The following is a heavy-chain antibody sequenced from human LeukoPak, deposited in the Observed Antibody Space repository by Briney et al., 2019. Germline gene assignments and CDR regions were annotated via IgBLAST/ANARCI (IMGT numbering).Heavy chain of an antibody. J-gene: IGHJ6*02. D-gene: IGHD6-19*01. CDR1: GFTFSSYS. V-gene: IGHV3-21*01. Sequence: PGGCLRLSCAASGFTFSSYSMNWVRQAPGKGLEWVSSISSSSTYIYYADSVEGRFTISRDNAKNSLYLQMNSLRAEDTAVYYCARDASIAVAGAYYYYYSMDVWGQGTTVTVSS. CDR3: ARDASIAVAGAYYYYYSMDV. CDR2: ISSSSTYI.